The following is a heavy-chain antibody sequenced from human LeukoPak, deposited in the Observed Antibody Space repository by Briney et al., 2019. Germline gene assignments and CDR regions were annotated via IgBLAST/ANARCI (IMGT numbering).Heavy chain of an antibody. J-gene: IGHJ4*02. V-gene: IGHV3-7*05. CDR1: GFKFSSYW. Sequence: GGSLRLSCAASGFKFSSYWMRWVRQTPGKGLEWVANIKHDGSEKYYVDSVKGRFTVSRDNDKDSLYLQMNSLRVEDTAVYWCTSGGAPSDWWGQGTLVTASS. D-gene: IGHD2-21*01. CDR2: IKHDGSEK. CDR3: TSGGAPSDW.